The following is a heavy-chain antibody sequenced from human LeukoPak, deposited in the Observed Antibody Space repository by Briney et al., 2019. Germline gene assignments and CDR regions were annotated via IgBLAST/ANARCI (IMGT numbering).Heavy chain of an antibody. D-gene: IGHD6-13*01. CDR3: ARESDSSPDAFDI. CDR2: INPNSGGT. V-gene: IGHV1-2*02. Sequence: GASVKVSCKASGYIFTGYYMHWVRQAPGQGLEWMGWINPNSGGTKYAQKFQGRVTMTRDRSISTAYMDLSTLRSDDTAVYYCARESDSSPDAFDIWGQGTMVTVSS. J-gene: IGHJ3*02. CDR1: GYIFTGYY.